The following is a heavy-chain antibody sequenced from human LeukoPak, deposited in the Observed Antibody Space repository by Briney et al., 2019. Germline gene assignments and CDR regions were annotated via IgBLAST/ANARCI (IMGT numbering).Heavy chain of an antibody. CDR3: ARERVGATTGGYDFDY. D-gene: IGHD1-26*01. Sequence: PSETLSLTCTVSGGSISSGGYYWSWIRQPPGKGLAWIGYIYYIGSTYYNPSLKSRVTISVDTSKSQCSLRLSAVSAAGTAVYYCARERVGATTGGYDFDYWGQGTLVTVSS. V-gene: IGHV4-31*03. CDR1: GGSISSGGYY. J-gene: IGHJ4*02. CDR2: IYYIGST.